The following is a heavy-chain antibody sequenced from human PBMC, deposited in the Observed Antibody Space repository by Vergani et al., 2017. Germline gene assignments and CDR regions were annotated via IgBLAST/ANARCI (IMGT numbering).Heavy chain of an antibody. Sequence: QVQLVESGGGVVQPGTSLRLSCVVSGFALNRHAMYWVRQAPGKELEWVVGISFDGTNAYYPDLVKGRFTISRDIAKNTLYLQVRSLRLEDTGVYHCVRDRVLCAGGRFYTEAWDYWGQGTPVTVSS. D-gene: IGHD2-2*02. J-gene: IGHJ4*02. V-gene: IGHV3-30-3*01. CDR2: ISFDGTNA. CDR1: GFALNRHA. CDR3: VRDRVLCAGGRFYTEAWDY.